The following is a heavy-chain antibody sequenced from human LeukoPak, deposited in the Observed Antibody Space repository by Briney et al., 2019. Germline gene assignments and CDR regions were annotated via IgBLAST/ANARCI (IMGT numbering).Heavy chain of an antibody. J-gene: IGHJ4*02. CDR3: ARGPNTYYDFWSGYPGGEYYFDY. D-gene: IGHD3-3*01. Sequence: KPGESLKISCKGSGYSFTSYWIGWVRQMPGKGLEWMGIIYPGDSDTRYSPSFQGQVTISADKSISTAYLQWSSLKASDTAMYYCARGPNTYYDFWSGYPGGEYYFDYWAREPWSPSPQ. CDR1: GYSFTSYW. V-gene: IGHV5-51*01. CDR2: IYPGDSDT.